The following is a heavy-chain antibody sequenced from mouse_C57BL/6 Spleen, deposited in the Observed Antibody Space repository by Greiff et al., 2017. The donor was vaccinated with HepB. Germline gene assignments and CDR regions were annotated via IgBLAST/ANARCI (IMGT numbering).Heavy chain of an antibody. CDR3: ARSGDGYDLGYFDV. CDR1: GYTFTDYY. CDR2: INPNNGGT. Sequence: EVQLQQSGPELVKPGASVKISCKASGYTFTDYYMNWVKQSHGKSLEWIGDINPNNGGTSYNQKFKGKATLTVDKSSSTAYMELRSLTSEDSAVYYCARSGDGYDLGYFDVWGTGTTVTVSS. V-gene: IGHV1-26*01. J-gene: IGHJ1*03. D-gene: IGHD2-2*01.